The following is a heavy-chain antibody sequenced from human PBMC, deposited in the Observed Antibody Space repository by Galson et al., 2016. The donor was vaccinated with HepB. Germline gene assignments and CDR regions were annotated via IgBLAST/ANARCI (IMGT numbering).Heavy chain of an antibody. CDR3: ARDVRDFSGSGTTD. CDR1: GYTFTSYG. Sequence: SVKVSCKASGYTFTSYGISWVRQAPGQGLEWMGWISAYKGNTNYAQKLQGRVTMTTDTSTSTAYMELRSLSSDDTAVYYCARDVRDFSGSGTTDWGQGTLVTVSS. D-gene: IGHD3-3*01. CDR2: ISAYKGNT. J-gene: IGHJ4*02. V-gene: IGHV1-18*01.